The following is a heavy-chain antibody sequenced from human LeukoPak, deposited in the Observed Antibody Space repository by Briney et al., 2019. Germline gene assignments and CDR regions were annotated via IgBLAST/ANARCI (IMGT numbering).Heavy chain of an antibody. CDR1: GYTFTGYY. CDR2: ISAYNGNT. J-gene: IGHJ4*02. D-gene: IGHD6-19*01. Sequence: ASVKVSCKASGYTFTGYYMHWVRQAPGQGLEWMGWISAYNGNTNYAQKLQGRVTMTTDTSTSTAYMELRSLRSDDTAVYYCARLGGSGWYSGADYWGQGTLVTASS. CDR3: ARLGGSGWYSGADY. V-gene: IGHV1-18*04.